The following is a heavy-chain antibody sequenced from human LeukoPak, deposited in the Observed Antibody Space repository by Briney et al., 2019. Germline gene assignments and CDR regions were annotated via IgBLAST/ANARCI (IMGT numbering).Heavy chain of an antibody. D-gene: IGHD2-15*01. CDR1: GFTFSSYA. CDR2: ISGSGGST. J-gene: IGHJ3*02. V-gene: IGHV3-23*01. Sequence: GGSLRLSCAASGFTFSSYAMSWVRQAPGKGPEWVSAISGSGGSTYYADSVKGRFTISRDNSKNTLYLQMNSLRAEDTAVYYCAKDSDIVVVVAPSDDAFDIWGQGTMVTVSS. CDR3: AKDSDIVVVVAPSDDAFDI.